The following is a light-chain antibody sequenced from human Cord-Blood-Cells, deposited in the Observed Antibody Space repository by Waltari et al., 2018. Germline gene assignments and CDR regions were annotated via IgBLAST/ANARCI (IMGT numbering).Light chain of an antibody. CDR1: ESVLYSSNNKNY. Sequence: DIVMTQTPDSLAVSLGERGTITRKCSESVLYSSNNKNYLAWYQQKPGQPPKLLIYWASTRESGVPDRFSGSGSGTDFTLTISSLQAEDVAVYYCQQYYSTPYSFGQGTKLEIK. J-gene: IGKJ2*03. CDR3: QQYYSTPYS. CDR2: WAS. V-gene: IGKV4-1*01.